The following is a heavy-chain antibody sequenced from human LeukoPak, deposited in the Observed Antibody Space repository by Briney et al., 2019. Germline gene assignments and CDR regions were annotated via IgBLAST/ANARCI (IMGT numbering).Heavy chain of an antibody. CDR3: ARDSLYCSGGSCYNYFDY. CDR2: INPDSGGT. CDR1: GYTFTGYY. Sequence: ASVKVSCKASGYTFTGYYMHWVRQAPGQGLEWMGWINPDSGGTNYAQKFQGRVTMTRDTSISTAYMELSRLRSDDTAVYYCARDSLYCSGGSCYNYFDYWGQGTLVTVSS. J-gene: IGHJ4*02. V-gene: IGHV1-2*02. D-gene: IGHD2-15*01.